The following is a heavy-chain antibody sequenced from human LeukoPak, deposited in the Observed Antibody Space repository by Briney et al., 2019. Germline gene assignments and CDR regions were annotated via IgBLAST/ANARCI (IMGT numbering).Heavy chain of an antibody. Sequence: GGSLRLSYAASEFTFSSYAMSWVRQAPGKGLEWVSTISGSGGNRYYADSVQGRFTISRDNSKNTLYLQMNSLRAEDTAVYYCAKGATYYDFWTDYWGQGTLVTVSS. J-gene: IGHJ4*02. CDR1: EFTFSSYA. V-gene: IGHV3-23*01. CDR2: ISGSGGNR. CDR3: AKGATYYDFWTDY. D-gene: IGHD3-3*01.